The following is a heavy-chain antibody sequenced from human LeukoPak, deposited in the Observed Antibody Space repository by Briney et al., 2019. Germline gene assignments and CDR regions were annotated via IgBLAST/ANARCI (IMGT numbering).Heavy chain of an antibody. CDR1: GGSFSGYY. J-gene: IGHJ4*02. D-gene: IGHD2-2*01. CDR3: ARGWRYQLPF. CDR2: INHSGST. Sequence: SETLSLTCAVYGGSFSGYYWSWIRQPPGKGLEWIGEINHSGSTNYNPSLKSRVAISVDTSKNQFSLKLSSVTAADTAVYYCARGWRYQLPFWGQGTLVTVSS. V-gene: IGHV4-34*01.